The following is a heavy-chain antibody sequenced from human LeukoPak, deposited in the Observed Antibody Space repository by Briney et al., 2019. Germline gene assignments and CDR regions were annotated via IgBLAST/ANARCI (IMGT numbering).Heavy chain of an antibody. CDR2: IYYSGST. V-gene: IGHV4-39*07. CDR1: GGSISSSSYY. Sequence: SETLSLTCTVSGGSISSSSYYWGWIRQPPGKGLEWIGSIYYSGSTYYNPSLKSRVTISVDTSKNQFSLKLSSVTAADTAVYYCASTSSRILMIVVVTPYYFDYWGQGTLVTVSS. CDR3: ASTSSRILMIVVVTPYYFDY. J-gene: IGHJ4*02. D-gene: IGHD3-22*01.